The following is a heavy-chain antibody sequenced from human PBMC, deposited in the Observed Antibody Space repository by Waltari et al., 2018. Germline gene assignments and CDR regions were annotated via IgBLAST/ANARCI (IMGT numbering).Heavy chain of an antibody. CDR1: GLTFLSYW. D-gene: IGHD6-13*01. CDR3: AREIAVTGQYYFDY. J-gene: IGHJ4*02. V-gene: IGHV3-74*01. Sequence: EVQLLESGGDSVQPGVSLRLSCAVRGLTFLSYWMHWVRQDPGKRLVWVSRINRDGSTTTYAASGKGRFTISRDNAKNTLYLQMNSLRAEDTAVYYCAREIAVTGQYYFDYWGQGTLVTVSS. CDR2: INRDGSTT.